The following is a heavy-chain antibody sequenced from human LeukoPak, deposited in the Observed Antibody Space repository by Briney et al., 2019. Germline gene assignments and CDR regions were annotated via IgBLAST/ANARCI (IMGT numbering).Heavy chain of an antibody. Sequence: GGSLRLSCAASGFTFSSYSMNWVRQAPGKGLEWVSSISSSSSYIYHADSVKGRFTISRDNAKNSLYLQMNSLRAEDTAVYYCAGDNWFDPWGQGTLVTVSS. CDR3: AGDNWFDP. CDR2: ISSSSSYI. CDR1: GFTFSSYS. J-gene: IGHJ5*02. V-gene: IGHV3-21*01.